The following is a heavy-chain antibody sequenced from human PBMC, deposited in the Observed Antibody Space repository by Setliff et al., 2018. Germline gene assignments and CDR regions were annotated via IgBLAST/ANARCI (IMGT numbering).Heavy chain of an antibody. CDR1: GFTFNTYG. Sequence: GGSLRLSCEASGFTFNTYGMHWVRQAPGKGLEWVAVISYDGSNKYYADSVKGRFTISRDNSKNTLYLQMNSLRAEDTAVYYCVREMRVKVDYPVAFDIWGQGTMVTVSS. CDR3: VREMRVKVDYPVAFDI. J-gene: IGHJ3*02. CDR2: ISYDGSNK. V-gene: IGHV3-30*19. D-gene: IGHD5-12*01.